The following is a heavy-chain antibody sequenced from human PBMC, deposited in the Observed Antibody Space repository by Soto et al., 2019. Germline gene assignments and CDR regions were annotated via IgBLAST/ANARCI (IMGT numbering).Heavy chain of an antibody. CDR1: GYTFASYA. Sequence: ASVKVSCKASGYTFASYAISCVRQAPGQGLEWMGWISAYNGNTNYAQKLQGRVTMTTDTSTSTAYMELRSLRSDDTAVYYCERDAPPAEYWGQGTLVTVSS. CDR3: ERDAPPAEY. J-gene: IGHJ4*02. V-gene: IGHV1-18*01. CDR2: ISAYNGNT.